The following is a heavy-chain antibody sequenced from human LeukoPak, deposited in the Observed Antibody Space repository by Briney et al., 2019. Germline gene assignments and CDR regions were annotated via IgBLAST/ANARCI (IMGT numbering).Heavy chain of an antibody. D-gene: IGHD2-15*01. J-gene: IGHJ5*02. CDR3: AAHAWFDP. V-gene: IGHV3-15*01. CDR1: GSTFSDAW. CDR2: IKKKGDGATI. Sequence: GGSLTLSCVDSGSTFSDAWMNWVRQAPGKGLEWVARIKKKGDGATIDYAAPVKGRFTISRDDSRSTLFLQMNNLKTEDTAMYYCAAHAWFDPWGQGTLVIVSS.